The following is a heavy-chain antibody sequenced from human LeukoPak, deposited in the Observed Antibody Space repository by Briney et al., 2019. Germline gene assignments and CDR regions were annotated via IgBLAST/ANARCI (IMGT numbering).Heavy chain of an antibody. J-gene: IGHJ6*02. D-gene: IGHD3-22*01. CDR1: GYTFTGYY. Sequence: GASVKVSCKASGYTFTGYYMHWVRQAPGQRLEWMGWINPNSGGTNYAQKFQGRVTMTRDTSISTAYMELSRLRSDDTAVYYCARDPPTYYYDSSGYLPGGMDVWGQGTTVTVSS. CDR3: ARDPPTYYYDSSGYLPGGMDV. CDR2: INPNSGGT. V-gene: IGHV1-2*02.